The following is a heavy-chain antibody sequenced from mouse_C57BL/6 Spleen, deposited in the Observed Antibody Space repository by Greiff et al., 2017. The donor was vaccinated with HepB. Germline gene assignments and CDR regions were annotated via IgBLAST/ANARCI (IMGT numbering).Heavy chain of an antibody. Sequence: EVQRVESGEGLVKPGGSLKLSCAASGFTFSSYAMSWVRQTPEKRLEWVAYISSGGDYIYYADTVNGRFTISRDNARNTLYLQMSSLKSEDTAMYYCTRGATTVGDYFDYWGQGTTLTVSS. CDR3: TRGATTVGDYFDY. D-gene: IGHD1-1*01. CDR1: GFTFSSYA. V-gene: IGHV5-9-1*02. J-gene: IGHJ2*01. CDR2: ISSGGDYI.